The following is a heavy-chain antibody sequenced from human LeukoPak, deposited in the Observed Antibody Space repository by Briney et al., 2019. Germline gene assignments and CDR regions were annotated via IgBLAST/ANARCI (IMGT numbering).Heavy chain of an antibody. D-gene: IGHD3-22*01. CDR2: INPNSGGT. CDR1: GYTFTAYY. J-gene: IGHJ2*01. V-gene: IGHV1-2*02. CDR3: ARASGSTGYLYWYFDL. Sequence: ASVKVSCKASGYTFTAYYMHWVRQAPGQGLEWMGWINPNSGGTNSAQKFQGRVTMARDTSISTAYMELSSLRSDDTAVYYCARASGSTGYLYWYFDLWGRGTLVTVSS.